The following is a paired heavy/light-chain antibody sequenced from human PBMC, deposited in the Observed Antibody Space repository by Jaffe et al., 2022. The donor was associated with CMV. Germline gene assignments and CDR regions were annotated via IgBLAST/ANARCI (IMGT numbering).Light chain of an antibody. J-gene: IGKJ2*01. Sequence: DIQVTQSPSSLSASVGDSVTITCRASQSLAGSLTWYQHKPGKAPKLLIYAASTLQSGVPSRFRGSESGTDFSLTISGLQPDDFATYYCLQIYSVPYTFGQGTTVDIK. CDR3: LQIYSVPYT. CDR2: AAS. CDR1: QSLAGS. V-gene: IGKV1-39*01.
Heavy chain of an antibody. CDR3: ARHGAGSVYGGDH. CDR1: GYNFLSYG. J-gene: IGHJ5*02. Sequence: QVQLVQSGAEVKKPGASVKVSCKASGYNFLSYGFSWVRQAPGQGLQWLGWISALSGNTHYAQKVQDRLTMTRDTSSNTVFLELRSLRSDDTAVYYCARHGAGSVYGGDHWGQGTLVTVSS. V-gene: IGHV1-18*01. D-gene: IGHD4-17*01. CDR2: ISALSGNT.